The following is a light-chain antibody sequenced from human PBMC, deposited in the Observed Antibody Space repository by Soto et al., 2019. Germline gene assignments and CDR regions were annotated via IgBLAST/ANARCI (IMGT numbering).Light chain of an antibody. V-gene: IGKV1-39*01. CDR2: AAS. J-gene: IGKJ1*01. Sequence: DIHLTQSPSSLSASVGDRVTITCRASQSISSYLNWYQQKPGKAPKLLIFAASSLQSGVPSRFSGSRSGPDFTLTISSLQPEDFATYYCQQSYSSPPTFGQGTKVDI. CDR3: QQSYSSPPT. CDR1: QSISSY.